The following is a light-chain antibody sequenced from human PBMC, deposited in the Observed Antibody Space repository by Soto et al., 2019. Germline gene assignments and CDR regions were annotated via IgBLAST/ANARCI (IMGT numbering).Light chain of an antibody. Sequence: AIQLTQSPYSLSASVGDRVSITCRARQGIGSALAWYQLKPGAAPALLIYDASTLESGVPSRFSGSRSGADFTLTISNLQPEDFATYYCQNFRSSAISFGGGTKVDIK. J-gene: IGKJ4*01. CDR3: QNFRSSAIS. CDR1: QGIGSA. CDR2: DAS. V-gene: IGKV1-13*02.